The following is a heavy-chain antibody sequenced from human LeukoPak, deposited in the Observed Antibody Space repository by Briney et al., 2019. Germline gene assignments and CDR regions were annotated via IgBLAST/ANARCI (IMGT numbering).Heavy chain of an antibody. D-gene: IGHD6-19*01. Sequence: PSETLSLTCAVYGGSFSGYYWSWIRQPPGKGLEWIGEINHSGSTNYNPSLKSRVTVSVDTSKNQFSLKLSSVTAADTAVYYCARTAVAGHHFDYWGQGTLVTVSS. V-gene: IGHV4-34*01. CDR2: INHSGST. CDR3: ARTAVAGHHFDY. CDR1: GGSFSGYY. J-gene: IGHJ4*02.